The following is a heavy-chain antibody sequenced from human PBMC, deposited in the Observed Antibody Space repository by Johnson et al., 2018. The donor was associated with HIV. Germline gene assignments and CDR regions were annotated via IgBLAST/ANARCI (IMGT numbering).Heavy chain of an antibody. V-gene: IGHV3-7*01. J-gene: IGHJ3*02. Sequence: VQVVESGGGLVQPGGSLRLSCAASGFTFSSYWMSWVRQAPGKGLEWVANIKQDGSEKYYVDSVKGRFTISRDNAKNSLYLQMNSLRAEDTAVYYCASDPVPAAIRAFDIWGQGTMVTVSS. CDR1: GFTFSSYW. CDR3: ASDPVPAAIRAFDI. CDR2: IKQDGSEK. D-gene: IGHD2-2*01.